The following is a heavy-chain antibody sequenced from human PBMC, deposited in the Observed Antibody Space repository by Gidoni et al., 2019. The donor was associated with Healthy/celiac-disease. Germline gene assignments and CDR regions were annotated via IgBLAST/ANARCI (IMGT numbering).Heavy chain of an antibody. Sequence: QVQLVQSGAEVKKPGSSVKVSCKASGGTFSSYAISWVRQAPGQGLEWMGRIIPILGIANYAQKFQGRVTITADKSTSTAYMELSSLRSEDTAVYYCARDRYQEWELPLLDAFDIWGQGTMVTVSS. CDR2: IIPILGIA. V-gene: IGHV1-69*04. J-gene: IGHJ3*02. D-gene: IGHD1-26*01. CDR1: GGTFSSYA. CDR3: ARDRYQEWELPLLDAFDI.